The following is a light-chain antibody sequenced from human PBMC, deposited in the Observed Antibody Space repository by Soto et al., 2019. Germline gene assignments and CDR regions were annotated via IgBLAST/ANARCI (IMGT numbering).Light chain of an antibody. CDR3: QQYDSLPIT. J-gene: IGKJ5*01. CDR2: DAS. V-gene: IGKV1-33*01. CDR1: QDISNY. Sequence: DIQMTQSPSSLSASVGDRVTITCQASQDISNYLNWYQQKPGKAPKLLIYDASNLETGVASRVSGSGSGTDFTFTISSLQPEDIATYYCQQYDSLPITFCQGTRLEIK.